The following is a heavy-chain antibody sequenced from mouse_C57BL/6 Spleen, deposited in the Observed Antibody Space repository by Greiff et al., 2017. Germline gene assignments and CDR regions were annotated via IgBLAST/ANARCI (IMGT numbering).Heavy chain of an antibody. Sequence: QVQLQQPGAELVRPGTSVKLSCKASGYTFTSYWMHWVKQRPGQGLEWIGVIDPSDSYTNYNQKFKGKATLTVDTSSSTAYMQLSSLTSEDSAVYYRARPSRGSSYVYYAMDYWGQGTSVTVSS. CDR3: ARPSRGSSYVYYAMDY. J-gene: IGHJ4*01. D-gene: IGHD1-1*01. CDR2: IDPSDSYT. CDR1: GYTFTSYW. V-gene: IGHV1-59*01.